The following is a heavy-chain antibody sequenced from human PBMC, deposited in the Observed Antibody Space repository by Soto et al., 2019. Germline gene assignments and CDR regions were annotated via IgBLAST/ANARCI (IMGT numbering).Heavy chain of an antibody. CDR3: ARHIKAGGSWYLFDY. Sequence: GGSLILSCAASGFTFSSYAMSWVRQAPGKGLEWVSAISGSGGSTYYNPSLKSRVTISVDTSKSQFSLKLSSVTAADTAVYYCARHIKAGGSWYLFDYWGQGTLVTVSS. CDR1: GFTFSSYA. CDR2: ISGSGGST. D-gene: IGHD6-13*01. J-gene: IGHJ4*02. V-gene: IGHV3-23*01.